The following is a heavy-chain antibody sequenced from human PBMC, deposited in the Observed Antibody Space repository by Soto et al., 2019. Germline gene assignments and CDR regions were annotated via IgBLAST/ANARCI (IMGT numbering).Heavy chain of an antibody. Sequence: SETLSLTCTVSGGSVSSGSYYWSWIRQPPGKGLEWIGYIYYSGSTNYNPSLKSRVTISVDTSKNQFSLKLSSVTAADTAVYYCARAAAYCGGDCYSGWFDPWGQGTLVTVSS. CDR3: ARAAAYCGGDCYSGWFDP. V-gene: IGHV4-61*01. CDR1: GGSVSSGSYY. CDR2: IYYSGST. J-gene: IGHJ5*02. D-gene: IGHD2-21*02.